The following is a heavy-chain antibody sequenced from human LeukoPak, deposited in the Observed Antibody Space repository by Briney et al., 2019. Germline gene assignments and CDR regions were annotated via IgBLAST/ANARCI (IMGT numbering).Heavy chain of an antibody. D-gene: IGHD2/OR15-2a*01. CDR3: ARGFSQYPPYYYYYMDV. V-gene: IGHV4-39*01. Sequence: SETLSLTCTVSGGSISSSSYYWGWIRQPPGKGLEWIGSIYYSGSTYYNPSLKSRVTISVDTSKNQFSLKLSSVTAADTAVYYRARGFSQYPPYYYYYMDVWGKGTTVTVSS. J-gene: IGHJ6*03. CDR1: GGSISSSSYY. CDR2: IYYSGST.